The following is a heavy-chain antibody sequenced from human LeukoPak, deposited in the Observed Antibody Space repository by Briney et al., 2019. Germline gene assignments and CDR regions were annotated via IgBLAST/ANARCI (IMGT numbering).Heavy chain of an antibody. CDR2: IWYDGSRK. V-gene: IGHV3-33*01. CDR1: GLTFRNYG. J-gene: IGHJ4*02. CDR3: ATVRGSDGNFYIDY. D-gene: IGHD2-15*01. Sequence: GGSLRLSCAASGLTFRNYGMHWVRQAPGKGLEWVAIIWYDGSRKYYLDSVKGRFTISRDNSKNMLYLQMSSLRAEDTAVYYCATVRGSDGNFYIDYWGQGTLVTVSS.